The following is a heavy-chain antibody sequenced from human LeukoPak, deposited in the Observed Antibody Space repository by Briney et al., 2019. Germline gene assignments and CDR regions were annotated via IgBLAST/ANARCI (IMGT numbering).Heavy chain of an antibody. J-gene: IGHJ6*03. D-gene: IGHD6-13*01. CDR1: GFTFSSYN. Sequence: PGGSLRLSCAASGFTFSSYNMNWVRQAPGKGLEWVSSISSSSSYIYYADSVKGRFTISRDNAKNSLYLQMNSLRAEDTAVYYCARDSSSWQIYYYYYMDVWGKGTTVTVSS. V-gene: IGHV3-21*01. CDR3: ARDSSSWQIYYYYYMDV. CDR2: ISSSSSYI.